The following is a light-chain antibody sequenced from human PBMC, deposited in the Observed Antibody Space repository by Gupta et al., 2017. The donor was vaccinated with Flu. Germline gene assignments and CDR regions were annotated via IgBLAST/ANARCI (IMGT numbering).Light chain of an antibody. V-gene: IGKV3-20*01. J-gene: IGKJ1*01. CDR1: QSLSSSQ. CDR3: QPYGSSRT. Sequence: EIVLTQSPGTLSLSPGERAALSCRASQSLSSSQLAWYQQKPGQAPRLLIYGASRRATGIPDRFSGSGSGTDFILTISRLEPEDFAAYYCQPYGSSRTFGQGTKVEIK. CDR2: GAS.